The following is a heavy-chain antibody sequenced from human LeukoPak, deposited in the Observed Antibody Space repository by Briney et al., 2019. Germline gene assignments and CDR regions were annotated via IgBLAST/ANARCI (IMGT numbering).Heavy chain of an antibody. CDR1: GFTFSTYA. D-gene: IGHD2-8*01. CDR2: ILGSASAP. Sequence: GGSLRLSCAASGFTFSTYAMTWVRQAPGKGLEWVSGILGSASAPYYADSVKGRFTVSRDDSKNTLYLQMNSLRADDTAVYFCAKDTKSLDSWGQGTLVTVSS. J-gene: IGHJ4*02. V-gene: IGHV3-23*01. CDR3: AKDTKSLDS.